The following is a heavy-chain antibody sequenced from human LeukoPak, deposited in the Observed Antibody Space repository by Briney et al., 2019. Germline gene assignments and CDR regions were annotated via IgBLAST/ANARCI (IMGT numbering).Heavy chain of an antibody. Sequence: GASVKVSCKASGYTFTSYGISWVRQAPGQGLEWMGWISAYNGNTNYAQKLQGRVTMTTDTSTSTAYMELRSLRSDDTAVYYCARASYYDFWSGYLPLTHYFDYWGQGTLVTVSS. CDR3: ARASYYDFWSGYLPLTHYFDY. D-gene: IGHD3-3*01. J-gene: IGHJ4*02. CDR1: GYTFTSYG. CDR2: ISAYNGNT. V-gene: IGHV1-18*01.